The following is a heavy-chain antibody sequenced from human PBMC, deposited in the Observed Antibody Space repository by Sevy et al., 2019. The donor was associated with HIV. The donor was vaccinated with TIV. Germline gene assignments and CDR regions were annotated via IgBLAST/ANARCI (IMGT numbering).Heavy chain of an antibody. J-gene: IGHJ1*01. CDR1: GFTFSNAW. CDR2: CKSKTDGGAT. CDR3: TTEGYYDSSGYYYVRYFQH. Sequence: GGSLRLSCAASGFTFSNAWMSWVRQAPGKGLEWVGHCKSKTDGGATDYAAPVKSRFTISRDDSKNTLYLQMNSLKTEDTAVYYFTTEGYYDSSGYYYVRYFQHWAQGTLVTVSS. D-gene: IGHD3-22*01. V-gene: IGHV3-15*01.